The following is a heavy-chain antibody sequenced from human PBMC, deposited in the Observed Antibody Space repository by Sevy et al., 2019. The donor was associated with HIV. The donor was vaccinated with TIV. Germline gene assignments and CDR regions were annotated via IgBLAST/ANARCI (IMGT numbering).Heavy chain of an antibody. V-gene: IGHV3-21*01. CDR1: GFTFSTYT. Sequence: GGSLRLSCAASGFTFSTYTMNWVRQAPGKGLEWVSSISSSSSCIYYADSVKGRFTISRDNAKNSLYLQMNSLRVEDTAVYYCARAAYYCSTTSCYIDYWGQGTLVTVSS. J-gene: IGHJ4*02. CDR3: ARAAYYCSTTSCYIDY. CDR2: ISSSSSCI. D-gene: IGHD2-2*02.